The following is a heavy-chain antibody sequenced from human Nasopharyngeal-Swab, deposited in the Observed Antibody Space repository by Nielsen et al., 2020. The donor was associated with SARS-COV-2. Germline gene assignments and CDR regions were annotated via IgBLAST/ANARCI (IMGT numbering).Heavy chain of an antibody. CDR2: ISGSGGST. CDR3: AKLDCSSTSCYTGGKTTYYYYGMDV. J-gene: IGHJ6*02. D-gene: IGHD2-2*02. Sequence: GGSLRLSCAASGSTFSSYAMSWVRQAPGKGLEWVSAISGSGGSTYYADSVKGRFTISRDNSKNTLYLQMNSLRAEDTAVYYCAKLDCSSTSCYTGGKTTYYYYGMDVWGQGTTVTVSS. V-gene: IGHV3-23*01. CDR1: GSTFSSYA.